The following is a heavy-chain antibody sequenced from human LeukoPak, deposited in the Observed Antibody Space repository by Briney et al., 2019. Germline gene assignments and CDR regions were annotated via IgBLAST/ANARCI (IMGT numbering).Heavy chain of an antibody. CDR2: IIPIFGTA. V-gene: IGHV1-69*13. CDR1: GGTFSSYA. D-gene: IGHD4-17*01. Sequence: GASVKVSCKASGGTFSSYAISWVRQAPGQGLEWMGGIIPIFGTANYAQKFQGRVTITADESTSTAYMELSSLRSEDTAVYYCARDQYRRRDYGDYDDAFDIWGQGTMVTVSS. J-gene: IGHJ3*02. CDR3: ARDQYRRRDYGDYDDAFDI.